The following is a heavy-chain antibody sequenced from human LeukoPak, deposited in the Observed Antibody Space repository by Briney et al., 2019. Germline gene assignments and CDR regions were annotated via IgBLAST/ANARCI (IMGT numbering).Heavy chain of an antibody. V-gene: IGHV3-30*03. D-gene: IGHD2-2*01. J-gene: IGHJ6*04. CDR1: GFTFSSYG. Sequence: PGGSLRLSCAASGFTFSSYGMHWVRQAPGKGLEWVAVISYDGSNKYYADSVKGRFTISRDNSKNTLYLQMNSLRAEDTAVYYCATRHCSIAACRASSYKCMDDWAKGPRSPSPQ. CDR3: ATRHCSIAACRASSYKCMDD. CDR2: ISYDGSNK.